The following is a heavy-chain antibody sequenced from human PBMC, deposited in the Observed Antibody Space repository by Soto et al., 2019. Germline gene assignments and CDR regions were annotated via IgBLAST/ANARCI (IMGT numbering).Heavy chain of an antibody. V-gene: IGHV4-4*02. J-gene: IGHJ6*02. CDR1: GGSMSSSNW. CDR3: ARGGRRSPVMDV. Sequence: PSETLSLTCTVSGGSMSSSNWWNWVRQPPGKGLEWIGETHHSGRTNYNPSLKSRVTISVDKSKNHFSLKLSSVTAADTAVYYCARGGRRSPVMDVWGQGTTVTVSS. CDR2: THHSGRT.